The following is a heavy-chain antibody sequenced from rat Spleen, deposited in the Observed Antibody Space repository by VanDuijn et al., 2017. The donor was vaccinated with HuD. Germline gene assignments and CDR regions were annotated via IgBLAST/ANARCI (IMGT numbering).Heavy chain of an antibody. J-gene: IGHJ2*01. CDR3: ARENY. CDR1: GFSLTSYS. V-gene: IGHV2-32*01. CDR2: MWNDGDT. Sequence: QVQLMESGPGLVQPSETLSLTCTVSGFSLTSYSVSWVRQPSGKGPEWMGRMWNDGDTSYNSALKSRLRISRDTSKSQVFLKMSSLQTEDTATYYCARENYWGQGVMVTVSS.